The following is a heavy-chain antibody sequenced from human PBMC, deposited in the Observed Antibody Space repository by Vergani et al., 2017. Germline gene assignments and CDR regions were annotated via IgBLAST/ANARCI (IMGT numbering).Heavy chain of an antibody. J-gene: IGHJ4*02. V-gene: IGHV4-34*01. CDR2: INHSGST. CDR1: GGSFSGYY. D-gene: IGHD2-15*01. CDR3: ARRRGYCSGGSRCDY. Sequence: QVQLQQWGAGLLKPSETLSLTCAVYGGSFSGYYWSWIRQPPGKGLEGNGEINHSGSTNYNPSLQSRVTIAVAKSKNQFALKLSSVTAADTAVYYCARRRGYCSGGSRCDYWGQGTLVTVSS.